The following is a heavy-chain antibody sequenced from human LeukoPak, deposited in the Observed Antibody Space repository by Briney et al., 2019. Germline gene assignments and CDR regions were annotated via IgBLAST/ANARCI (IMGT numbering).Heavy chain of an antibody. J-gene: IGHJ4*02. D-gene: IGHD6-13*01. V-gene: IGHV4-34*01. CDR3: ARMQQLTQMVDY. CDR2: INHSGST. CDR1: GGSFSGYY. Sequence: PSETLSLTCAVYGGSFSGYYWSWIRQPPGKGLEWIGEINHSGSTNYNPSLKSRVTISVDTSKNQFSLKLSSVTAADTAVYYCARMQQLTQMVDYWGQGTLVTVSS.